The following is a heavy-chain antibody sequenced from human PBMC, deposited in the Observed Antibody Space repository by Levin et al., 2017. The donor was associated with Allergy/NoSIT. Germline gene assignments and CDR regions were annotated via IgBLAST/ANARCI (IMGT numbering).Heavy chain of an antibody. J-gene: IGHJ4*02. Sequence: ASVKVSCKASGYTFTSYGISWVRQAPGQGLEWMGWISAYNGNTNYAQKLQGRVTMTTDTSTSTAYMELRSLRSDDTAVYYCARVELGGRELLSAHYWGQGTLVTVSS. V-gene: IGHV1-18*01. CDR1: GYTFTSYG. CDR2: ISAYNGNT. CDR3: ARVELGGRELLSAHY. D-gene: IGHD1-26*01.